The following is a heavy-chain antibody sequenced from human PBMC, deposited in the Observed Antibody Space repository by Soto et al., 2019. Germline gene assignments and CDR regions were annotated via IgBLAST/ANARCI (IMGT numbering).Heavy chain of an antibody. CDR1: GFIFSNYA. J-gene: IGHJ4*02. D-gene: IGHD5-12*01. Sequence: VQLLESGGDLVQPGGSLRLSCAASGFIFSNYAMSWVRQAPGKGLEWVSLIRGSGGPTNYADSGKGRFTVSRDNSKNILLLQMNSLRAEDTAVYYCVKDFRVGYDWTHDWGQGTLVTVSS. CDR2: IRGSGGPT. CDR3: VKDFRVGYDWTHD. V-gene: IGHV3-23*01.